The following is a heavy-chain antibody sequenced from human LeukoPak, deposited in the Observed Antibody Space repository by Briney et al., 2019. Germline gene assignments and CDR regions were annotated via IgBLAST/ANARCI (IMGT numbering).Heavy chain of an antibody. V-gene: IGHV3-21*01. CDR3: ARGHHDIVVVVAAAFDY. CDR1: RFTFSSYS. J-gene: IGHJ4*02. D-gene: IGHD2-15*01. CDR2: ISSSSSYI. Sequence: PGGSLRLSCAASRFTFSSYSMNWVRQAPGKGLEWVSSISSSSSYIYYADSVKGRFTISRDNAKNSLYLQMNSLRAEDTAVYYCARGHHDIVVVVAAAFDYWGQGTLVTVSS.